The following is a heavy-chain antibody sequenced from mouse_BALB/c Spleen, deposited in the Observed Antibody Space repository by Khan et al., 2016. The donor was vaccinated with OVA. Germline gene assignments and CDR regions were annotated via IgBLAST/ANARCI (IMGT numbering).Heavy chain of an antibody. CDR3: ARYASSPYYAMDY. CDR1: GYTFTNYV. CDR2: INPYNDGT. V-gene: IGHV1S136*01. Sequence: VQLKQSGPALVKPGASVKMSCKASGYTFTNYVMHWVKQKPGQGLEWIGYINPYNDGTKYNEKFKGKATLTSDKSSSTAYMELSSLISEDSAVYYCARYASSPYYAMDYWGQGTSVTVSS. J-gene: IGHJ4*01. D-gene: IGHD1-1*01.